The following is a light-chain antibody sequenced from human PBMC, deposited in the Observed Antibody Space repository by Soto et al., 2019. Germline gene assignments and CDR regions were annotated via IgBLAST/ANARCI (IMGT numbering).Light chain of an antibody. CDR1: QSISGW. V-gene: IGKV1-5*03. J-gene: IGKJ2*01. CDR2: KAS. Sequence: DIHMTQSLSALSATLGHRVTITFRASQSISGWLAWYQQKPGKAPKLLIYKASALEGGVPSRFSGSGSGTEFTLTISSLQAEDSATYYCQQYKSYPYTFGQGTKVDIK. CDR3: QQYKSYPYT.